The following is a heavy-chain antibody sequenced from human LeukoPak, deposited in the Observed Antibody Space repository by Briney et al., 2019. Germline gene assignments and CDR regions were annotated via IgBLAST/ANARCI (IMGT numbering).Heavy chain of an antibody. Sequence: GESLKISCKGSGYSFTSYWIGWVRQMPGKSLEWMGIIYPGDSDTRYSPSFQGQVTISADKSISTAYLQWSSLKASDTAMYYCARHAGYCSSTSCYDPREYNWFDPWGQGTLVTVSS. D-gene: IGHD2-2*01. CDR2: IYPGDSDT. CDR1: GYSFTSYW. J-gene: IGHJ5*02. CDR3: ARHAGYCSSTSCYDPREYNWFDP. V-gene: IGHV5-51*01.